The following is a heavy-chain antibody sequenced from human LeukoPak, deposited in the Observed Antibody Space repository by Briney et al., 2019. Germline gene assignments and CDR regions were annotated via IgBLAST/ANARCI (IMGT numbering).Heavy chain of an antibody. V-gene: IGHV3-7*01. Sequence: GGSLRLSCAASGFTFSSYWMSWVRQAPGKGLEWVANIKQDGSEKYYVDSVKGRFTISRDNAKNSLYLQMNSLRAEDTAVYYCARVGGYYYGSGSLDYWGQGTLVTVSS. D-gene: IGHD3-10*01. J-gene: IGHJ4*02. CDR1: GFTFSSYW. CDR2: IKQDGSEK. CDR3: ARVGGYYYGSGSLDY.